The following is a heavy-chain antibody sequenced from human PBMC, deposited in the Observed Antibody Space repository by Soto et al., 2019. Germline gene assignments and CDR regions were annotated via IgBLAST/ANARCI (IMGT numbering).Heavy chain of an antibody. V-gene: IGHV3-23*01. Sequence: GGSLRLSCAASGFTFSSYAMSWVRQAPWKGLEWVSAISGSGGSTYYADSVKGRFTISRDNSKNTLYLQMNSLRAEDTAVYYCAKVGYSYGYLFDYWGQGTLVTVSS. J-gene: IGHJ4*02. CDR1: GFTFSSYA. CDR3: AKVGYSYGYLFDY. CDR2: ISGSGGST. D-gene: IGHD5-18*01.